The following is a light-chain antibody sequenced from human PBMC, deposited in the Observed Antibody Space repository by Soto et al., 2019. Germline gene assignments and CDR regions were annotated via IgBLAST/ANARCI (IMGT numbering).Light chain of an antibody. CDR2: DAS. Sequence: EIVLTQSPATLSLSPGERATLSCRASQSVGSYLAWYQQKSGQAPRLLIYDASNRATGIPARFSGSGSGTDFTLTISSLGPEDFAVYYCQHRSNWPQAFGQGTRLEIK. CDR3: QHRSNWPQA. CDR1: QSVGSY. J-gene: IGKJ5*01. V-gene: IGKV3-11*01.